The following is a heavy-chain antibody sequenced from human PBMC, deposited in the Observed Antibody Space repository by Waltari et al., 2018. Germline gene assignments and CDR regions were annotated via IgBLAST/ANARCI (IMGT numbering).Heavy chain of an antibody. CDR3: ARMPRRLGYCSSTSCYLDGMDV. D-gene: IGHD2-2*01. Sequence: QVQLVQSGAEVKKPGSSVKVSCKASGGTFSSYAISWVRPAPGQGLEWMGGIIPIFGTANYAQKFQGRVTITADESTSTAYMELSSLRSEDTAVYYCARMPRRLGYCSSTSCYLDGMDVWGQGTTVTVSS. CDR1: GGTFSSYA. CDR2: IIPIFGTA. J-gene: IGHJ6*02. V-gene: IGHV1-69*12.